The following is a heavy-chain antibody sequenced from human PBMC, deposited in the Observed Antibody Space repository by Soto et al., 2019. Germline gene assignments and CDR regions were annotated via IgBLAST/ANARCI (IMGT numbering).Heavy chain of an antibody. CDR3: ARGWQLPEY. CDR1: GGSVSSDY. V-gene: IGHV4-59*08. D-gene: IGHD2-15*01. Sequence: SETLSLTCTVSGGSVSSDYWSWIRQPPGKGLEWIGYIYYSGSTDHTPSFKSRVTISVDTSKNQFSLKLSSVTAADTAVYYCARGWQLPEYWGQGTLVTVSS. J-gene: IGHJ4*02. CDR2: IYYSGST.